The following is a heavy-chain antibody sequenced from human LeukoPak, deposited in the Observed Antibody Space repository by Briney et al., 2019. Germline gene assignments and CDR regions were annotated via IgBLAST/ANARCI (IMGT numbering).Heavy chain of an antibody. CDR1: GGSISSSSYY. Sequence: SETLSLTCTVSGGSISSSSYYWGWIRQPPGKGLEWIGSIYYSGSTYYNPSLKSRVTISVDTSKNQFSLKLSPVTAADTAVYYCARRGDSSGYYKTWGAFDIWGQGTMVTVSS. D-gene: IGHD3-22*01. CDR2: IYYSGST. J-gene: IGHJ3*02. V-gene: IGHV4-39*01. CDR3: ARRGDSSGYYKTWGAFDI.